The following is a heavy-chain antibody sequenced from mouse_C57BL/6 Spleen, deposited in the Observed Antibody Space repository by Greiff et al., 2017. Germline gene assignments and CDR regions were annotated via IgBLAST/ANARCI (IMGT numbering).Heavy chain of an antibody. CDR3: TRGTTRYFDV. J-gene: IGHJ1*03. V-gene: IGHV6-6*01. CDR2: IRNKANNHAT. D-gene: IGHD1-1*01. Sequence: EVQRVESGGGLVQPGGSMKLSCAASGFTFSDAWMDWVRQSPEKGLEWVAEIRNKANNHATYYAESVKGRFTISRDDSKSSVYLQMNSLRAEDTGIYYCTRGTTRYFDVWGTGTTVTVSS. CDR1: GFTFSDAW.